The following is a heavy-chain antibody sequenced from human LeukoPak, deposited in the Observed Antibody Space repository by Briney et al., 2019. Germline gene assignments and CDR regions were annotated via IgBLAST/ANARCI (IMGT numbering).Heavy chain of an antibody. Sequence: SETLSLTCTVSGGSISTYYWSWIRQPPGKGLEWIGYIYNSGSTKYNPSLKSRVTMSKDTSKNQFSLRLSSVTAADTAVCYCARGGWYSDYWGQGTLVTVSS. J-gene: IGHJ4*02. CDR2: IYNSGST. V-gene: IGHV4-59*01. D-gene: IGHD6-19*01. CDR1: GGSISTYY. CDR3: ARGGWYSDY.